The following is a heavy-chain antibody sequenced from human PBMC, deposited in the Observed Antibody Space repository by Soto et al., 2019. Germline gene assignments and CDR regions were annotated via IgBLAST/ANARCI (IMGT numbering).Heavy chain of an antibody. D-gene: IGHD5-18*01. CDR3: AREDTAMVHKRNVGFSF. CDR1: GGSISSGDYY. V-gene: IGHV4-30-4*01. Sequence: QVQLQESGPGLVKPSQTLSLTCTVSGGSISSGDYYWSWIRQPPGKGLEWIGYIYYSGSTYYNPSLSSQFTISVDTSKNQFSLKLSSVTAADTAVYYCAREDTAMVHKRNVGFSFWGQGTLVTVSS. CDR2: IYYSGST. J-gene: IGHJ4*02.